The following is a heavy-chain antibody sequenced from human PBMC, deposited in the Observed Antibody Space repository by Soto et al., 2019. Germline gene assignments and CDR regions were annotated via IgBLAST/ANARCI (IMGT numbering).Heavy chain of an antibody. V-gene: IGHV1-3*01. D-gene: IGHD3-16*01. Sequence: QVQLVQSGPEVKKPGASVKVSCKASGYTFTTYAIHWVRQAPGQGLVWMGWINAGNGNTEFSERFRGRGTITSDTSASTAHMELTGLTSDDTAVYYCPRTFKSTAWLDPWGQGPLVTVSS. J-gene: IGHJ5*02. CDR3: PRTFKSTAWLDP. CDR1: GYTFTTYA. CDR2: INAGNGNT.